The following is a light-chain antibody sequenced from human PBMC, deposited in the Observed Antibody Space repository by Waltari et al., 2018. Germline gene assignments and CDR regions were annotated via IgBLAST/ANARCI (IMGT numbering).Light chain of an antibody. J-gene: IGKJ3*01. CDR1: QDISNY. V-gene: IGKV1-33*01. CDR3: QQYDNLPV. Sequence: DIQMTQSPSSMSASVGDRVTITCQASQDISNYLNWYPQKPGKAPKLLIYDASNLETGVPSRFSGSGSGTDFTFTISSLQPEDIATYYCQQYDNLPVFGPGTKVDIK. CDR2: DAS.